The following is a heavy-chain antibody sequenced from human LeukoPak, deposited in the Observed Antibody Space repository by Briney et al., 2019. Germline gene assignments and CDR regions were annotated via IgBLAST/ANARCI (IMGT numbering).Heavy chain of an antibody. V-gene: IGHV3-48*04. D-gene: IGHD1/OR15-1a*01. J-gene: IGHJ4*02. CDR2: ISSSISTT. CDR3: ARWGGTTAKVTPGFDY. CDR1: AFTFSSYS. Sequence: RRCLRLSCAAAAFTFSSYSINWVRQAAGNGMEWDSYISSSISTTNYADTVQGRFTITRDNAKNTVYLQMNSLRAEDTAVYYCARWGGTTAKVTPGFDYWGQGTLVTVSS.